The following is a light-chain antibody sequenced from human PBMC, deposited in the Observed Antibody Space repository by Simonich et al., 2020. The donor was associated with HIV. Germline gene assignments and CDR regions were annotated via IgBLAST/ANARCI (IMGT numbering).Light chain of an antibody. CDR3: QQYYNTPVT. J-gene: IGKJ5*01. CDR1: QSVLYSSNNKNY. CDR2: WAS. Sequence: DIVMTQSPDSLTVSVGERATINCKSSQSVLYSSNNKNYLAWYQQKPGQPPKLLIYWASTRESGVPDRFSASGSGTDFTLTISSLQAEDVAVYYCQQYYNTPVTFGQGTRLEIK. V-gene: IGKV4-1*01.